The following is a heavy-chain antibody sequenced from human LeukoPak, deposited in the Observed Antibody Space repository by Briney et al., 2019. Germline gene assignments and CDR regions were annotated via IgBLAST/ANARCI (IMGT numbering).Heavy chain of an antibody. Sequence: GGSLRLSCAASGLTFSNYDMSWVRQAPGKGQEWVSSISDSGGSTYYADSVKGRFTISRDNSKNTLYLQMTNLGAADTAVYYCAKDLSRAVAADWFDPWDQGSLVTVSS. V-gene: IGHV3-23*01. CDR3: AKDLSRAVAADWFDP. CDR1: GLTFSNYD. CDR2: ISDSGGST. J-gene: IGHJ5*02. D-gene: IGHD6-19*01.